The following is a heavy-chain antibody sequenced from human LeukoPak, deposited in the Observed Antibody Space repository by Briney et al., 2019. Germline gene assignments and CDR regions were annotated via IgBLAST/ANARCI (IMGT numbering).Heavy chain of an antibody. J-gene: IGHJ6*03. CDR3: AKGTVTTLYYYYYMDV. Sequence: GGSLRLSCAASGFTFSSYGMHWVRQAPGKGLEWVAFIRYDGSNKYYADSVKGRFTISRDNSKNTLYLQMNSLRAEDTAVYYCAKGTVTTLYYYYYMDVWGKGTTVTVSS. D-gene: IGHD4-11*01. CDR2: IRYDGSNK. V-gene: IGHV3-30*02. CDR1: GFTFSSYG.